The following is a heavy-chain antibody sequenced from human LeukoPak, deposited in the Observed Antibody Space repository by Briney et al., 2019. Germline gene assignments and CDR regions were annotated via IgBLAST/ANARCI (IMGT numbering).Heavy chain of an antibody. V-gene: IGHV1-2*02. CDR2: INPNSGGT. CDR3: ARSERYYYDSSGSDYFDY. D-gene: IGHD3-22*01. CDR1: GYTFTGYY. Sequence: GASVKVSCKASGYTFTGYYMHWVRQAPGQGLEWMGWINPNSGGTNYAQKFQGRVTMTRDTSIRTAYMELNRLRSDDTAVYYCARSERYYYDSSGSDYFDYWGQGTLVTVSS. J-gene: IGHJ4*02.